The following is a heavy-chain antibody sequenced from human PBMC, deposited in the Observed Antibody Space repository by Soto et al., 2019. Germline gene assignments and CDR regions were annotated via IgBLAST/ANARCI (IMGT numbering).Heavy chain of an antibody. CDR1: GGSISSYY. CDR3: ARERYSSSWYQNWFDT. J-gene: IGHJ5*02. V-gene: IGHV4-4*07. Sequence: PSETLSLTCTVSGGSISSYYWSWIRQPAGKGLEWIGRIYTSGSTNYNPSLKSRVTMSVDTSKNQFSLKLSSVTAADTAVYYCARERYSSSWYQNWFDTWGQGTLVTVS. CDR2: IYTSGST. D-gene: IGHD6-13*01.